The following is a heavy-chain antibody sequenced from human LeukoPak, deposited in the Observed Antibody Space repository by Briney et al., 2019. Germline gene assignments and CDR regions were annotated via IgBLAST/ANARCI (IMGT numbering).Heavy chain of an antibody. CDR3: ARDPIVDTALAYYYYYYMDV. J-gene: IGHJ6*03. CDR1: GYTFTSYG. CDR2: ISAYNGNT. D-gene: IGHD5-18*01. Sequence: SVKVSCKASGYTFTSYGISWARQAPGQGLEWMGWISAYNGNTNYAQKLQGRVTMTTDTSTSTAYMELRSLRSDDTAVYYCARDPIVDTALAYYYYYYMDVWGKGTTVTISS. V-gene: IGHV1-18*01.